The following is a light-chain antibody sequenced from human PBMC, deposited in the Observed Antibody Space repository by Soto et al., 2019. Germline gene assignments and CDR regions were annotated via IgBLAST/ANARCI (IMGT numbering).Light chain of an antibody. J-gene: IGKJ5*01. CDR2: DAS. CDR3: QQYNNWPPIT. Sequence: EIVMTQSPGTLSVSPGERATLSCRASQSVGSKLAGYQQKPGQAPRLLIYDASTRATGIPARFSGSGSGTEFTLTISSLQSEDFAVYYCQQYNNWPPITFGQGTRLEIK. V-gene: IGKV3-15*01. CDR1: QSVGSK.